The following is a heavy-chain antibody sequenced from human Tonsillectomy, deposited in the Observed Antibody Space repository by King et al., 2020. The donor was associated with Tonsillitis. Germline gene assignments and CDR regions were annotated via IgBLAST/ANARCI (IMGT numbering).Heavy chain of an antibody. CDR2: IYYSGST. D-gene: IGHD2-2*01. V-gene: IGHV4-39*01. Sequence: LQLQESGPGLVKPSETLSLTCTVSGGSISSSSYYWGWIRQPPGKGLEWIGSIYYSGSTYYNPSLKSRVTISVDTSKNQFSLKLSSVTAADTAVYYCARVVPAAYHYFDYWGQGTLVTVSS. J-gene: IGHJ4*02. CDR3: ARVVPAAYHYFDY. CDR1: GGSISSSSYY.